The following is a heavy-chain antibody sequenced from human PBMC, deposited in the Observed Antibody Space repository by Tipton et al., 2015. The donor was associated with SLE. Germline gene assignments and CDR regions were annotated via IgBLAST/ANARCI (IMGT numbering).Heavy chain of an antibody. CDR2: IKQDGSEK. Sequence: GSLRLSCAASGFTFSSYWMTWVRQAPGKGLEWVASIKQDGSEKNYVDPVKGRFTISRDNAKNSVSLQMNSLGAEDTAVYYCARGDNTGGSWGQGTLVTVSS. D-gene: IGHD1-14*01. V-gene: IGHV3-7*01. J-gene: IGHJ5*02. CDR3: ARGDNTGGS. CDR1: GFTFSSYW.